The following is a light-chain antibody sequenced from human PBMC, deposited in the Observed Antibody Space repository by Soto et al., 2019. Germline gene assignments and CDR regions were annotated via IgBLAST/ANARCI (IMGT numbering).Light chain of an antibody. J-gene: IGLJ1*01. CDR3: SSYTSSSTYV. CDR2: DVS. V-gene: IGLV2-14*01. Sequence: QSALTQPASVSGSPGQSITISCTGTSSDVGGYNYVSWYQQHPGKAPKLMIYDVSNRPSGVSNRFSGSKSGNTASLTISGLQADDDADYYCSSYTSSSTYVFGTGTKVTVL. CDR1: SSDVGGYNY.